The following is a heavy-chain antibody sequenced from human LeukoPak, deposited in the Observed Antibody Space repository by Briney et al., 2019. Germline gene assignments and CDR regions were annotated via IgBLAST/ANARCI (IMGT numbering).Heavy chain of an antibody. V-gene: IGHV3-7*01. Sequence: GGSLRLSCAASGFTLSSYWMSWVRQAPGKGLEWVANIKQDGSEKYYVDSVKGRFTISRDNAKNSLYLQMNSLRAEDTAVYYCASEGYDFWSGYYLYWGQGTLVTVSS. CDR2: IKQDGSEK. D-gene: IGHD3-3*01. CDR1: GFTLSSYW. CDR3: ASEGYDFWSGYYLY. J-gene: IGHJ4*02.